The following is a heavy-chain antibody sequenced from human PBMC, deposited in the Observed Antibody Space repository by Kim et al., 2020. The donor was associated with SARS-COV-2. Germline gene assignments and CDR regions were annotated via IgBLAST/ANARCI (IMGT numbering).Heavy chain of an antibody. J-gene: IGHJ6*02. CDR3: ARAHSSGWYGGMDV. D-gene: IGHD6-19*01. V-gene: IGHV3-30*01. Sequence: PDAVKGRFTISRDSSKNTRYLQMNSLGAEDTAVYYCARAHSSGWYGGMDVWGQGTTVTVSS.